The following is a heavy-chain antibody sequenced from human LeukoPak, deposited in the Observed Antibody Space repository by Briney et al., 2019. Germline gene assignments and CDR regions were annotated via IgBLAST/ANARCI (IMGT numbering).Heavy chain of an antibody. D-gene: IGHD3-10*01. J-gene: IGHJ4*02. CDR2: IYYSGST. V-gene: IGHV4-39*07. Sequence: SETLSLTCTVSGGSISSSSYYWGWIRQPPGKGLEWIGSIYYSGSTYYNPSLKSRVTISVDTSKNQFSLKLSSVTAADTAVYYCARRPSHYYGSGSFDYWGQGTLVTVSS. CDR1: GGSISSSSYY. CDR3: ARRPSHYYGSGSFDY.